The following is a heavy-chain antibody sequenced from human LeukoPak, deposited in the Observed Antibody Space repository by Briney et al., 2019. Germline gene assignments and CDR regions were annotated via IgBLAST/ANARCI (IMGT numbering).Heavy chain of an antibody. CDR1: GGSISSSSYY. J-gene: IGHJ6*02. Sequence: SETLSLTCTVSGGSISSSSYYWGWIRQPPGKGLEWIGSIYYSGSTYYNPSLKSRVTISVDTPKNQFSLKLSSVTAADTAVYYCARHFTMVRGVPYYYYGMDVWGQGTTVTVSS. V-gene: IGHV4-39*01. CDR3: ARHFTMVRGVPYYYYGMDV. D-gene: IGHD3-10*01. CDR2: IYYSGST.